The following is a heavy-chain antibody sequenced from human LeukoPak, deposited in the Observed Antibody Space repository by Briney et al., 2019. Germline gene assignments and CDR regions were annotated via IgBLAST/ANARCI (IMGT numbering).Heavy chain of an antibody. V-gene: IGHV3-23*01. Sequence: GGSLRLSCVASGFTFNIYAMTWVRQAPGKGLEWVSAIRGSGDSTYYADSVKGRFTNSRDNSKNTVYLQMNSLRAEDTAVYYCAKVLSGSQDSWGQGTLVTVFS. CDR3: AKVLSGSQDS. J-gene: IGHJ1*01. CDR1: GFTFNIYA. D-gene: IGHD1-26*01. CDR2: IRGSGDST.